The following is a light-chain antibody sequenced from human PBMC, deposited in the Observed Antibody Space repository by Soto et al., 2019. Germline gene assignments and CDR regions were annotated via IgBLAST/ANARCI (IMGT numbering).Light chain of an antibody. Sequence: QSVLTQPPSVSGAPGQRVTVSCPGTSSNIGAGFDVHWYQQLPGAAPKLLIFGNSNRPSGVPDRFSGSKSGITASLAITGLQAEDEASYYCQSFDSSLNVFDVFGTGTKVTVL. CDR3: QSFDSSLNVFDV. CDR1: SSNIGAGFD. J-gene: IGLJ1*01. CDR2: GNS. V-gene: IGLV1-40*01.